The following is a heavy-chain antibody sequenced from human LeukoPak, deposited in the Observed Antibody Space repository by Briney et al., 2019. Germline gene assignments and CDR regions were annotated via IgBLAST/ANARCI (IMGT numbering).Heavy chain of an antibody. CDR2: IYTSGST. D-gene: IGHD1-7*01. J-gene: IGHJ4*02. V-gene: IGHV4-4*07. CDR1: GGSISSYY. CDR3: ARNSLDWNYADYFDY. Sequence: SETLSLTCTISGGSISSYYWSWIRQSPGKGLEWIGRIYTSGSTNYNPSLKSRVTMSVDTSKNQFSLKLSSVTAADTAVYYCARNSLDWNYADYFDYWGQGTLVTVSS.